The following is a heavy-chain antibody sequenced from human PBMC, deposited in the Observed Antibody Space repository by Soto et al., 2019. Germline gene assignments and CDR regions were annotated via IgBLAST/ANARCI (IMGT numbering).Heavy chain of an antibody. J-gene: IGHJ4*02. CDR2: IYYSGST. CDR1: GGSISSYY. Sequence: SETLSLTCTVSGGSISSYYWSWIRQPPWKGLEWIGYIYYSGSTNYNPSLKSRVTISVDTSKNQFSLKLSSVTAADTAVYYCARRYCSGGSCYYFDYWGQGTLVTVSS. CDR3: ARRYCSGGSCYYFDY. V-gene: IGHV4-59*01. D-gene: IGHD2-15*01.